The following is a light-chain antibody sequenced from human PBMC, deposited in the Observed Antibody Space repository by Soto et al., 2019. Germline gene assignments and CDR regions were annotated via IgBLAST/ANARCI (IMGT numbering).Light chain of an antibody. V-gene: IGKV1-39*01. CDR1: QNITNY. Sequence: DIQMTQSPSSLSASVGDRVTITCRASQNITNYLNWYQQKPGKAPRLLIYAASTLQSGVPSRFSGSGSGTDFTLTISSLQPEDFATYYCQQTYTFGQGTKLDIK. J-gene: IGKJ2*01. CDR2: AAS. CDR3: QQTYT.